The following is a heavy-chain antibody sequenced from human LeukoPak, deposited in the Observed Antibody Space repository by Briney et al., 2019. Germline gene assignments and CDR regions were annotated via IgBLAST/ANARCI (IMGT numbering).Heavy chain of an antibody. V-gene: IGHV3-23*01. D-gene: IGHD6-13*01. CDR2: ISGSGGSP. CDR3: QGSSWNYYYYGMDV. J-gene: IGHJ6*02. CDR1: GCILSYYA. Sequence: GGALTLSCPACGCILSYYAMWLVRQAPREGPGVDSVISGSGGSPYYADSVKGRFTISRDNSKNTLYLQMNSLRAEDTAVYYCQGSSWNYYYYGMDVWGQGTTVTVSS.